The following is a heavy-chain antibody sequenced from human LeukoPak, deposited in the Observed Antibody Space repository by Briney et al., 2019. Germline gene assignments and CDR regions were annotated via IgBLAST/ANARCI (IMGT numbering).Heavy chain of an antibody. CDR2: IGGSNGIT. J-gene: IGHJ4*02. V-gene: IGHV3-23*01. CDR3: ARDGDNSSFDY. Sequence: GGSLRLSCAASRFTFNSYAMSWVRQAPGKGLEWVSVIGGSNGITFYVGSVKGRFTISRDNSKDTLYLQMNSLRAEDTAVYYCARDGDNSSFDYWGQGTLVTVSS. D-gene: IGHD4-17*01. CDR1: RFTFNSYA.